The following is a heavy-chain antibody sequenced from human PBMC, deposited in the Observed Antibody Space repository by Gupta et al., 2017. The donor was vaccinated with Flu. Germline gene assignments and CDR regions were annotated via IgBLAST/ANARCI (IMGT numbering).Heavy chain of an antibody. D-gene: IGHD2-2*01. CDR2: IIPIFGTA. CDR3: ARGFFPYQLLGITPVDY. CDR1: GGTFSSYA. Sequence: QVQLVQSGAEVKKPGSSVKVSCKASGGTFSSYAISWVRQAPGQGLEWMGGIIPIFGTANYAQKFQGRVTITADESTSTAYMELSSLRSEDTAVYYCARGFFPYQLLGITPVDYWGQGTLVTVSS. J-gene: IGHJ4*02. V-gene: IGHV1-69*01.